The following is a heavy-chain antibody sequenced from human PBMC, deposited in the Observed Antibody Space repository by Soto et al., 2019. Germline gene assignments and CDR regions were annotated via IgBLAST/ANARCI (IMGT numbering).Heavy chain of an antibody. CDR2: IIPIFGTA. J-gene: IGHJ4*01. CDR1: GGTFSSYA. Sequence: SVKVSCKASGGTFSSYAISWVRQAPGQGLEWMGGIIPIFGTANYAQKFQGRVTITADESTSTAYMELSSLRSEDTAVYYCSGSSGYRGSFDYWGHGTLVPVSS. V-gene: IGHV1-69*13. D-gene: IGHD6-19*01. CDR3: SGSSGYRGSFDY.